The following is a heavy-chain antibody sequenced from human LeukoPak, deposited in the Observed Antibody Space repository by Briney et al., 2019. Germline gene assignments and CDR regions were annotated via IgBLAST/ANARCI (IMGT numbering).Heavy chain of an antibody. CDR2: ISGSGVST. V-gene: IGHV3-23*01. J-gene: IGHJ4*02. CDR3: AKGWYCSSTSCYTGRHFDY. D-gene: IGHD2-2*02. Sequence: PGGSLRLACAASGFRFSSYAMSWVRQAPGKGLEWVSAISGSGVSTYYADSVKGRFTVSRDNSKNTLYLQMNSLRAEDTAVYYCAKGWYCSSTSCYTGRHFDYRGQGTLVTVSS. CDR1: GFRFSSYA.